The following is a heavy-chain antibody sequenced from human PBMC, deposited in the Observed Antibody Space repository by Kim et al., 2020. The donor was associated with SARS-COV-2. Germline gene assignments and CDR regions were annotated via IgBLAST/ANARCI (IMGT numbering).Heavy chain of an antibody. J-gene: IGHJ5*02. D-gene: IGHD2-2*01. V-gene: IGHV1-2*02. CDR1: GYTFTGYY. CDR2: INPNSGGT. CDR3: ARDQGGVMGVSVWGCSSTSCYHWFDP. Sequence: ASVKVSCKASGYTFTGYYMHWVRQAPGQGLEWMGWINPNSGGTNYAQKFQGRVTMTRDTSISTAYMELSRLRSDDTAVYYCARDQGGVMGVSVWGCSSTSCYHWFDPWGQGTLVTVSS.